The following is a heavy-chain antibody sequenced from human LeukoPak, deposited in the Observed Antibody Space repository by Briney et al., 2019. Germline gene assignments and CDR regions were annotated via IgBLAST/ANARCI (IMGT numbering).Heavy chain of an antibody. CDR3: ARDSSGWYSLVGDY. V-gene: IGHV3-23*01. J-gene: IGHJ4*02. D-gene: IGHD6-19*01. CDR2: ISGSGGST. CDR1: GFTFSSYA. Sequence: GGSLRLSCAASGFTFSSYAMSWVRQAPGKGLEWVSAISGSGGSTYYADSVKGRFTISRDNSKNTLYLQMNSLRAEDTAVYYCARDSSGWYSLVGDYWGQGTLVTVSS.